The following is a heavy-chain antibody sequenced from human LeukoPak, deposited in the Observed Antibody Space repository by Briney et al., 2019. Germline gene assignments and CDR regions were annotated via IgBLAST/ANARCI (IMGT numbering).Heavy chain of an antibody. CDR2: IDWDDDK. V-gene: IGHV2-70*11. CDR1: GFSLSTSGMC. J-gene: IGHJ4*02. Sequence: SGPARVKPTQTLTLTCTFSGFSLSTSGMCVSWIRQPPGKALEWLARIDWDDDKYYSTSLKTRLTISKDTSKNQVVLTMTNMDPVDTATYYCARTRDYGDSNYFDYWGQGTLVTVSS. D-gene: IGHD4-17*01. CDR3: ARTRDYGDSNYFDY.